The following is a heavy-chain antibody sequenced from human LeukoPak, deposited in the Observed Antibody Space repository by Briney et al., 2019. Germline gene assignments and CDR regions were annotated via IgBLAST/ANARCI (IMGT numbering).Heavy chain of an antibody. Sequence: SETLSLTCTVSGGSISSYYWSWIRQPPGKGLEWIGYIYYSGSTNYNPSLKSRVTISVDTSKNQFSLKLSSVTAADTAVYYCAREGYSSSWPFDYWGQGTLVTVSS. J-gene: IGHJ4*02. CDR1: GGSISSYY. CDR3: AREGYSSSWPFDY. V-gene: IGHV4-59*12. D-gene: IGHD6-13*01. CDR2: IYYSGST.